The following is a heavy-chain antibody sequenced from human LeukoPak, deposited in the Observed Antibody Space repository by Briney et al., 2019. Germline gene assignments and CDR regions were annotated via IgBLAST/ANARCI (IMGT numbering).Heavy chain of an antibody. CDR2: ARDKPNGYTT. CDR1: GFSFSDHF. CDR3: ARVGGTVIRGIIVTRLDY. V-gene: IGHV3-72*01. D-gene: IGHD3-10*01. Sequence: GGSLRLSCVASGFSFSDHFTDWVRQAPGKGLEWVGRARDKPNGYTTEYAASVKGRFTISRDESRKSVYLQMSSLKTEDTAVYYCARVGGTVIRGIIVTRLDYWGQGTLVTVSS. J-gene: IGHJ4*02.